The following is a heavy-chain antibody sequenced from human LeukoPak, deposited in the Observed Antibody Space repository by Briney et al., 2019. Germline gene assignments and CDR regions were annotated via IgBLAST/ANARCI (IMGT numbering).Heavy chain of an antibody. CDR3: AKDHWTDSSGPHFDY. CDR2: TSYDGSNE. J-gene: IGHJ4*02. V-gene: IGHV3-30*18. CDR1: GFTFSSYG. Sequence: GGSLRLSCAASGFTFSSYGMHWVRQAPGKGLEWVAATSYDGSNEYYADSVKGRFTVSRDNSRDTLYLQMNSLRPEDTAVYYCAKDHWTDSSGPHFDYWGQGTLVTVSS. D-gene: IGHD3-22*01.